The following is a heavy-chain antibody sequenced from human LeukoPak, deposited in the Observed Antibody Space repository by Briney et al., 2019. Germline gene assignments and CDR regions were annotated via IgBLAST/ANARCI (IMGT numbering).Heavy chain of an antibody. Sequence: GGSLRLSCAASGFTFSSYSMNWVRQAPGKGLEWVSSISSSSSYIYYADSVKGRFTISRDNSKNTLYLQMNSLRAEDTAVYYCAKDRQYCSSTSCYQYYYMDVWGKGTTVTVSS. CDR1: GFTFSSYS. J-gene: IGHJ6*03. D-gene: IGHD2-2*01. CDR3: AKDRQYCSSTSCYQYYYMDV. V-gene: IGHV3-21*01. CDR2: ISSSSSYI.